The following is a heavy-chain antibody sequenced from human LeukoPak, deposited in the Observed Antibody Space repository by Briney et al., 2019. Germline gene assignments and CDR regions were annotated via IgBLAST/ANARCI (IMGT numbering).Heavy chain of an antibody. V-gene: IGHV1-69*05. D-gene: IGHD1-26*01. CDR1: GGTFSSYA. J-gene: IGHJ4*02. CDR2: IIPIFGTA. Sequence: ASVEGSCKASGGTFSSYAISWVRQAPGQGLEWMGGIIPIFGTANYAQKFQGRVTITTDESTSTAYMELSSLRSEDTAVYYCARTVHRPAFVWEPLGYFDYWGQGTLVTVSS. CDR3: ARTVHRPAFVWEPLGYFDY.